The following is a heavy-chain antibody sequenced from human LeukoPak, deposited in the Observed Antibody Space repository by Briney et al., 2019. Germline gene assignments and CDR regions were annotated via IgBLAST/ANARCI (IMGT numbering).Heavy chain of an antibody. D-gene: IGHD3-10*01. J-gene: IGHJ6*03. CDR3: ARGGVNTMVRGVIRYYYMDV. Sequence: GGSLRLSCAASGFTVNSNYMSWLRQAPGEGLVWVSVIYSGGSTCYADSVKGRFTISRDNSKNTLYLQMNSLRAEDTAVYYCARGGVNTMVRGVIRYYYMDVWGKGTTVTISS. CDR2: IYSGGST. V-gene: IGHV3-53*01. CDR1: GFTVNSNY.